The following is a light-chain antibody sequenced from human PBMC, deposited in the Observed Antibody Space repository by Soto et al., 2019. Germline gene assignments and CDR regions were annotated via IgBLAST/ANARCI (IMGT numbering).Light chain of an antibody. Sequence: DIQLTQSPSFLSASIGDRVTITCRASQGISSYLAWYQQKPGKAPNLLIYAAFTLQSGVPSRFSGSGSGTEFTLTISSLQPEDFATYYCQQVSTYPITFVQGTRLEI. CDR1: QGISSY. V-gene: IGKV1-9*01. J-gene: IGKJ5*01. CDR2: AAF. CDR3: QQVSTYPIT.